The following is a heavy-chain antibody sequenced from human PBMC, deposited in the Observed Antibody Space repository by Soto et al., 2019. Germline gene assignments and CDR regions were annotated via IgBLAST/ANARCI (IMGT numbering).Heavy chain of an antibody. J-gene: IGHJ4*02. CDR2: ISYDGSNK. CDR3: ARDVMTSVTEDY. CDR1: GFTFSSFV. D-gene: IGHD4-17*01. V-gene: IGHV3-30-3*01. Sequence: QVQLMESGGGVVQSGRSLRLSCAASGFTFSSFVMHWVRQAPGKGLEWVAMISYDGSNKNYADSVKGRFTISRDNSKNTLYLQMNSLRAEDTAKYFGARDVMTSVTEDYWGQGTLVTVSS.